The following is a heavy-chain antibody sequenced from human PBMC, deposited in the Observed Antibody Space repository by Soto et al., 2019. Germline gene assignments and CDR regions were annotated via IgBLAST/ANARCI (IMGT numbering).Heavy chain of an antibody. CDR2: IYYSGST. CDR3: ARHSYYYATAMVTLPNGPQDY. V-gene: IGHV4-39*01. Sequence: SETLSLTCTVSGGSISSSSYYWGWIRQPPGKGLEWIGSIYYSGSTYYNPSLKSRVTISVDTSKNQFSLKLSSVTAADTAVYYCARHSYYYATAMVTLPNGPQDYWGQGTLVTVSS. J-gene: IGHJ4*02. D-gene: IGHD5-18*01. CDR1: GGSISSSSYY.